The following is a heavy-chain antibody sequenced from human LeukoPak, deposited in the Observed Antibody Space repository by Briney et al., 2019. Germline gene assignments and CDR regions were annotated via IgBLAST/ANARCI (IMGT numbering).Heavy chain of an antibody. CDR2: IYSGGST. V-gene: IGHV3-66*01. D-gene: IGHD5-24*01. CDR3: ARDDGYNRFGFDY. Sequence: GSLRLSCAASGFTVSSNYMSWVRQAPGKGLEWVSVIYSGGSTYYADSVKGRFTISRDNSKNTLYLQMNSLRAEDTAVYYCARDDGYNRFGFDYWGQGTLVTVSS. J-gene: IGHJ4*02. CDR1: GFTVSSNY.